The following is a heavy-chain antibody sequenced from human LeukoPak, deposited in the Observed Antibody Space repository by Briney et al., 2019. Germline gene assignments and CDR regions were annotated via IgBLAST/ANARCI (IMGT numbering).Heavy chain of an antibody. CDR2: IYPGDSDT. J-gene: IGHJ3*02. CDR3: ATGYGSGRGAFDI. CDR1: GYRFTSYW. Sequence: GESLKNSCVGSGYRFTSYWIGWVRQMPGKGLEYMGIIYPGDSDTRYSPSFQGQVTISADKSISTAYLQWSSLQASDTAMYYCATGYGSGRGAFDIWGQGTMVTVSS. V-gene: IGHV5-51*01. D-gene: IGHD6-19*01.